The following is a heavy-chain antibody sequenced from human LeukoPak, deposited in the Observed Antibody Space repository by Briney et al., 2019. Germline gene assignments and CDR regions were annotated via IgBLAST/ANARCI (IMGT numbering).Heavy chain of an antibody. Sequence: GGSLRLSCAASGFTFSSYGMHWVRQAPGKGLEWVAVIWYDGSNKYYADSVKGRFTISRGNSKNTLYLQMNSLRAEDTAVYYCARDKRSGSYYNVDWFDPWGQGTLVTVSS. V-gene: IGHV3-33*01. J-gene: IGHJ5*02. CDR1: GFTFSSYG. CDR2: IWYDGSNK. CDR3: ARDKRSGSYYNVDWFDP. D-gene: IGHD3-10*01.